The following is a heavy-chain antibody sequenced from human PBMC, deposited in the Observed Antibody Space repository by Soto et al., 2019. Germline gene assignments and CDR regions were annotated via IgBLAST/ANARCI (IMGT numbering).Heavy chain of an antibody. CDR1: EFTFSTYW. D-gene: IGHD4-4*01. J-gene: IGHJ6*02. CDR2: IDTTGSTT. V-gene: IGHV3-74*01. Sequence: EVQLVESGGGLVQPGGSLRLSCAASEFTFSTYWMHWVRQAPGKGLEWVARIDTTGSTTTYAGSVQGRFTISRDNAKNTLYLQMHRVRDEDTAVYYCASVSAAQYYYGMDAWGQGTTVTVSS. CDR3: ASVSAAQYYYGMDA.